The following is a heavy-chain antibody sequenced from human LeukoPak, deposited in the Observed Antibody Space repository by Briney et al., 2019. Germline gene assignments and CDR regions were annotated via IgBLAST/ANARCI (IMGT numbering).Heavy chain of an antibody. CDR3: ARALVLLWFGELWRGLDY. D-gene: IGHD3-10*01. V-gene: IGHV1-2*02. Sequence: GASVKVSCKASGYTFTGYYMHWVRQAPGQGLEWMGWINPNSGGTNYAQKFQGRVTMTRDTSISTAYMELSRLRSDDTAVYYCARALVLLWFGELWRGLDYWGQGTLVTVSS. J-gene: IGHJ4*02. CDR2: INPNSGGT. CDR1: GYTFTGYY.